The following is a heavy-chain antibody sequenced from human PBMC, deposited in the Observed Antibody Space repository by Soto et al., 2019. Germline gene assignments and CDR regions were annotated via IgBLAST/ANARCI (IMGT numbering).Heavy chain of an antibody. CDR3: ARGAKYSSSWFEC. CDR1: GGSISSSNW. V-gene: IGHV4-4*02. CDR2: IYHSGST. J-gene: IGHJ6*02. Sequence: SETLCLTCAVSGGSISSSNWWSWVRQPPGKGLEWIGEIYHSGSTNYTTSLKSRVTISGDKSKNQFSLKLSSVTAADTAVYYCARGAKYSSSWFECWGHGNTVTVSS. D-gene: IGHD6-6*01.